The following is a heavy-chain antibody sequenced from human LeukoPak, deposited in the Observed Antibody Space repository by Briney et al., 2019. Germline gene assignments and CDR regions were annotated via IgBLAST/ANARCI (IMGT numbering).Heavy chain of an antibody. D-gene: IGHD3-16*01. CDR1: GYSFTSYG. J-gene: IGHJ5*02. Sequence: ASVKVSCKASGYSFTSYGIGWVRQAPGQGLEWMGWSDTYNGKTHYAQNLQGRVTMTTDISTTTAYMELRSLRSDDTAVYYCARDWGNDNSPKRNKVFRFDPWGQGTLVTVSS. CDR3: ARDWGNDNSPKRNKVFRFDP. CDR2: SDTYNGKT. V-gene: IGHV1-18*01.